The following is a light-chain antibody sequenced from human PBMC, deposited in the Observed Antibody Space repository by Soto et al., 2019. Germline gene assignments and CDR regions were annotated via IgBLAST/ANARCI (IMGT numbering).Light chain of an antibody. J-gene: IGKJ1*01. CDR3: QQYRSAPRT. V-gene: IGKV3-20*01. Sequence: EIVLTQSPGTLSLSPGERATLSCRASQSVSSSYLAWYQQKPGQAPRLLIYGASTRATGIPDRFSGSGSGTDFSLTISRLEPEDLAVYYCQQYRSAPRTFGQGTKVELK. CDR1: QSVSSSY. CDR2: GAS.